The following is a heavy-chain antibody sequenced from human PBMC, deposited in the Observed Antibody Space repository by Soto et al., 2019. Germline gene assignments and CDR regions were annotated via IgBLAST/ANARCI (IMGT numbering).Heavy chain of an antibody. D-gene: IGHD2-21*02. Sequence: QLGGSLRLSCEASGFTVSSKYMNWVRQAPGKGLEWVSVIYKNGDTFYADSVKGRFTISRDNFKNTLYLQMNSLRAEDTAVYFCARDLDHCGGDCYSFDYWGQGILVTVSS. CDR2: IYKNGDT. V-gene: IGHV3-53*01. CDR3: ARDLDHCGGDCYSFDY. CDR1: GFTVSSKY. J-gene: IGHJ4*02.